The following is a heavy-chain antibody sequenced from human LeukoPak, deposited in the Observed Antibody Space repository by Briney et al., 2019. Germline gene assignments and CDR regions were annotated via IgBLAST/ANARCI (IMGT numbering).Heavy chain of an antibody. D-gene: IGHD3-3*01. CDR2: IYYTGST. CDR1: GGSITSGSYY. J-gene: IGHJ3*02. Sequence: SETLSLTCTVSGGSITSGSYYWGWIRQPPGKGLEWVGSIYYTGSTYYNPSLKSRVTISVDTSKNQFSLKLSSVTAADTAVYYCARHWTYYDFWSGYYRHDAFDIWGQGTMVTVSS. CDR3: ARHWTYYDFWSGYYRHDAFDI. V-gene: IGHV4-39*01.